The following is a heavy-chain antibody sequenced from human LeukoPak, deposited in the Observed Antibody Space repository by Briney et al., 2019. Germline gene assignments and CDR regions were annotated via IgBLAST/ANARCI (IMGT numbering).Heavy chain of an antibody. CDR3: ARGAMIVVVNWFDP. CDR2: ISSSSSTI. D-gene: IGHD3-22*01. CDR1: GFTFSSYS. Sequence: GESLRLSCAASGFTFSSYSMNWVRQAPGKGLEWVSYISSSSSTIYYADSVKGRFTISRDNAKNSLYLQMNSLRDEDTAVYYCARGAMIVVVNWFDPWGQGTLVTVSS. J-gene: IGHJ5*02. V-gene: IGHV3-48*02.